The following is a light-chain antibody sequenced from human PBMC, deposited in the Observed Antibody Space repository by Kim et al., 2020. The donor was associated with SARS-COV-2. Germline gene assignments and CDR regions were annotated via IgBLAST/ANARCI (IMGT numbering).Light chain of an antibody. V-gene: IGLV2-14*01. CDR1: GSDVGGYNS. CDR3: SSYTSSSTLV. J-gene: IGLJ3*02. CDR2: DVG. Sequence: QSALTQPASVSGSPGQSITISCIGTGSDVGGYNSVSWYQQHPGKAPKCMIYDVGVRPSGISDRFSGSNSGNTASLTISGLQAEDEADYYCSSYTSSSTLVFGGGTQLTVL.